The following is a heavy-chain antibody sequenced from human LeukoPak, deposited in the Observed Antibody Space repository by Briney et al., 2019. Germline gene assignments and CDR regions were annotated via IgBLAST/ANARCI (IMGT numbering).Heavy chain of an antibody. CDR2: ISYDGSNK. V-gene: IGHV3-30*03. CDR1: GFTFSSYG. Sequence: PGRSLRLSCAASGFTFSSYGMHWVRQAPGKGLEWVAVISYDGSNKYYADSVKGRFTISRDNSKNTLYLQMNSLRAEDTAVYYCARDGGFQDIVVVVATAPPDYWGQGTLVTVSS. CDR3: ARDGGFQDIVVVVATAPPDY. J-gene: IGHJ4*02. D-gene: IGHD2-15*01.